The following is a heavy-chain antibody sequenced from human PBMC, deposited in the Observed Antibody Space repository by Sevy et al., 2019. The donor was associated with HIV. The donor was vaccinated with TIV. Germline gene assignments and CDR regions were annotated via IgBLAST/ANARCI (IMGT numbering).Heavy chain of an antibody. Sequence: GGSLRLSCAASGFTFSNAWMNWVRQSPGKGLEWVGRIRSKAGGGTTDYATIVKGKFTISRDDSRHILYLQLNSLETEDTAVYYCTTDHRRDGIVVVPFEYWGQGTLVTVSS. CDR3: TTDHRRDGIVVVPFEY. V-gene: IGHV3-15*01. CDR1: GFTFSNAW. J-gene: IGHJ4*02. CDR2: IRSKAGGGTT. D-gene: IGHD2-15*01.